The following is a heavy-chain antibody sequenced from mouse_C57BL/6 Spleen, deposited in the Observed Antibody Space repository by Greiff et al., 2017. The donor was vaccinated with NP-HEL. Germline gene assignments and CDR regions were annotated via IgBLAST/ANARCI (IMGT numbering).Heavy chain of an antibody. CDR2: ISSGGDYI. CDR3: TRDSHYDGYFDY. Sequence: EVKLVESGEGLVKPGGSLKLSCAASGFTFSSYAMSWVRQTPEKRLEWVAYISSGGDYIYYADTVKGRFTISRDNARNTLYLQMSSLKSEDTAMYYCTRDSHYDGYFDYWGQGTTLTVSS. J-gene: IGHJ2*01. D-gene: IGHD2-3*01. CDR1: GFTFSSYA. V-gene: IGHV5-9-1*02.